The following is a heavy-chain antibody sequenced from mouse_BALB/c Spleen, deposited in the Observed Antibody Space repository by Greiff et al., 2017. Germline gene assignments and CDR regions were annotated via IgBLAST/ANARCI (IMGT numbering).Heavy chain of an antibody. V-gene: IGHV5-6-3*01. CDR3: ARHSPYGYFDY. CDR2: INSNGGST. J-gene: IGHJ2*01. D-gene: IGHD1-1*02. CDR1: GFTFSSYG. Sequence: EVKLVESGGGLVQPGGSLKLSCAASGFTFSSYGMSWVRQTPDKRLELVATINSNGGSTYYPDTVKGRFTISRDNAKNTLYLQMSSLKSEDTAMYYCARHSPYGYFDYWGQGTTLTVSS.